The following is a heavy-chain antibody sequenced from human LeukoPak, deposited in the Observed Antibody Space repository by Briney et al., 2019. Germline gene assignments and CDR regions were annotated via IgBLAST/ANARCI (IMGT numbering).Heavy chain of an antibody. CDR2: ISSSSSYI. V-gene: IGHV3-21*01. CDR3: AGINDYGDPTGAFDI. CDR1: GFTFDDYG. J-gene: IGHJ3*02. Sequence: GGSLRLSCAASGFTFDDYGMIWVRQAPGKGLEWVSSISSSSSYIHYADSVKGRFTISRDNAKNSLFLQMNSLRAEDTAVYYCAGINDYGDPTGAFDIWGQGTMVTVSS. D-gene: IGHD4-17*01.